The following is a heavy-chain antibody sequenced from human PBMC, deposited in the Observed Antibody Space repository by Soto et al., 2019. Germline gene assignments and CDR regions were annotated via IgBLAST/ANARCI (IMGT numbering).Heavy chain of an antibody. CDR1: GFTFSDYY. V-gene: IGHV3-11*01. J-gene: IGHJ4*02. CDR3: GGDAGNSGDYYATFVD. D-gene: IGHD1-26*01. CDR2: ISSSCRTI. Sequence: GGSLRLSCAASGFTFSDYYMSWIRQAPGKGLEWVSYISSSCRTIYSADSVKGRFTISRDNAKNSLYLQMNSLRAEDTAGYYCGGDAGNSGDYYATFVDWGEATLVSDCS.